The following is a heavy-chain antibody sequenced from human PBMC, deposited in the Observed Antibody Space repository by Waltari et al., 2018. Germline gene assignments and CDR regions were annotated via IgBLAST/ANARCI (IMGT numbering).Heavy chain of an antibody. V-gene: IGHV4-61*02. D-gene: IGHD3-16*01. CDR2: IYTSGRN. CDR3: AREGGRSYYYMDV. CDR1: GGSISSGSYY. J-gene: IGHJ6*03. Sequence: QVQLQESGPGLVKPSQTLSLTCTVSGGSISSGSYYWTWIRQPAGKGREWIGRIYTSGRNNDNPSLKRGVNISVDTSKNQLSLKLSSVTAADTAVYYCAREGGRSYYYMDVWGKGTTVTVSS.